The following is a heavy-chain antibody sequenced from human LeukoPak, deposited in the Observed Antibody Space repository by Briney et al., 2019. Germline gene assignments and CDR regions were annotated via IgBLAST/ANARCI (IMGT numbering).Heavy chain of an antibody. CDR3: ARISVAGPTGY. CDR2: IYTSGRT. Sequence: SETLSLTCTVSARSISIGSYYWSWILQPAGKGLEWIGRIYTSGRTNYNPSLKTRVTISVDASKNHFSLNLSSVTAADTAVYYCARISVAGPTGYWGQGTLVTVSS. CDR1: ARSISIGSYY. V-gene: IGHV4-61*02. J-gene: IGHJ4*02. D-gene: IGHD6-19*01.